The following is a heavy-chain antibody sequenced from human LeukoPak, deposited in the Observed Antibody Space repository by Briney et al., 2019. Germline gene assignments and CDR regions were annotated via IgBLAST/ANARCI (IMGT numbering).Heavy chain of an antibody. Sequence: ASVKVSCKASGGTFSSYAISWVRQAPGQGLEWMGGIIPIFGTANYAQKFQGRVTITTDESTSTAYMELSSLRSEDTAVYYCARDRYSGSYLFDYWGQGTLVTVSS. CDR1: GGTFSSYA. V-gene: IGHV1-69*05. J-gene: IGHJ4*02. CDR2: IIPIFGTA. CDR3: ARDRYSGSYLFDY. D-gene: IGHD1-26*01.